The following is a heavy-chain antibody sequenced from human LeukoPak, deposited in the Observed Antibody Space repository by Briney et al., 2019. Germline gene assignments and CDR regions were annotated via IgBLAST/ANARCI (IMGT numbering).Heavy chain of an antibody. V-gene: IGHV1-69*04. D-gene: IGHD3-22*01. J-gene: IGHJ4*02. CDR3: ASLSLLLYDSSGYYMDY. Sequence: SVKVSCKASGGTFSSYAISWVRQAPGQGLEWMGRIIPILGIANYAQKFQGRVTITADKSTSTAYMELSSLRSEDTAVYYCASLSLLLYDSSGYYMDYWGQGTLVTVSS. CDR2: IIPILGIA. CDR1: GGTFSSYA.